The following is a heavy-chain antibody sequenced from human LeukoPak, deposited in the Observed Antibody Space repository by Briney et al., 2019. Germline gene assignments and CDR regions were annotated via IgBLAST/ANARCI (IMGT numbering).Heavy chain of an antibody. CDR3: ARGGVVAPNRAGFDY. CDR1: GYTFTVYY. CDR2: INPNSGGT. V-gene: IGHV1-2*02. D-gene: IGHD2-15*01. Sequence: ASVKPSCKASGYTFTVYYMHWVRQAPGQGLEWMGWINPNSGGTNYAQKFQGRVNMTRDTAISTAYLELSRLRSDDTAGYYCARGGVVAPNRAGFDYWGQGTLVTVSS. J-gene: IGHJ4*02.